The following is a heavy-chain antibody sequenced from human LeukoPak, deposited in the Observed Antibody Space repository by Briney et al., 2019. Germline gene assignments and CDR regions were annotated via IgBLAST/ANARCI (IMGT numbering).Heavy chain of an antibody. J-gene: IGHJ4*02. CDR3: AKHEYYYGSGSPSDY. Sequence: PGGSLRLSCAASGFTFSSHAMSWVRLAPGKGLEWVSTVSGSGGTTYYADSVKGRFTISRDNSKNTLYLQMNSLRAEDTAIYYCAKHEYYYGSGSPSDYWGQGTLVTVSS. D-gene: IGHD3-10*01. CDR2: VSGSGGTT. CDR1: GFTFSSHA. V-gene: IGHV3-23*01.